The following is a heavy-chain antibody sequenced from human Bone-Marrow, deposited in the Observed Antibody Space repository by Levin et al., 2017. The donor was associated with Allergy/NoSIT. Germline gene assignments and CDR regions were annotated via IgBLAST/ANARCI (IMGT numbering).Heavy chain of an antibody. Sequence: PGGSLRLSCAASGFIFGDYAMHWVRQVPGKGLEWVSGISWNSNYIGYADSVKGRFTISRDNAKNYVYLQMDSVRPEDTAFYYCTKDFVGYANGWYGAFDLWGHGTIVTVSS. J-gene: IGHJ3*01. CDR2: ISWNSNYI. CDR1: GFIFGDYA. V-gene: IGHV3-9*01. CDR3: TKDFVGYANGWYGAFDL. D-gene: IGHD6-19*01.